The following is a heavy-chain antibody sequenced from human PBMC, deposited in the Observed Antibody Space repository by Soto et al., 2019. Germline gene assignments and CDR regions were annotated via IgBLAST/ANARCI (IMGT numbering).Heavy chain of an antibody. CDR3: ARGNVVAIDY. J-gene: IGHJ4*02. D-gene: IGHD2-21*01. V-gene: IGHV4-30-2*01. CDR2: IYHSGST. CDR1: GGSISSGGYS. Sequence: SETLSLTCAVSGGSISSGGYSWSWIRQPPGKGLEWIGYIYHSGSTYYNPSLKSRVTISVDRSKNQFSLKLSSVTAADTAVYYCARGNVVAIDYWGQGALVTVSS.